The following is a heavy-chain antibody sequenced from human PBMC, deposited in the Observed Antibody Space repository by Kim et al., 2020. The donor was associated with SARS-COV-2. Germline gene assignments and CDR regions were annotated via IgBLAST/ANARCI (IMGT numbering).Heavy chain of an antibody. CDR1: GGTFSSYA. J-gene: IGHJ4*02. D-gene: IGHD5-18*01. V-gene: IGHV1-69*04. CDR3: ATPPGSYGHI. Sequence: SVKVSCKASGGTFSSYAISWVRQAPGQGLEWMGRIIPILGISNYAQKFQGRVTVTADKSTSTAYMELSSLRSEDTAVYYCATPPGSYGHIWGQGTLVTVSS. CDR2: IIPILGIS.